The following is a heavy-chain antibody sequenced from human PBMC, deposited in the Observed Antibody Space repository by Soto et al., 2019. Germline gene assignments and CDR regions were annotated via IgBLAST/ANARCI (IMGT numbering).Heavy chain of an antibody. CDR2: ISYDGSTK. D-gene: IGHD6-13*01. J-gene: IGHJ4*02. Sequence: QVQLVESGGGVVQPGRSLTIFCAASGFTFKHNAMHWIGQAPGKGLEWVADISYDGSTKNYADSVRGRFTISRDNSRNTLSLQMSALKGEDTAIYYCAREGIAESGPNYYDFWGQGTLVAVSS. V-gene: IGHV3-30-3*01. CDR3: AREGIAESGPNYYDF. CDR1: GFTFKHNA.